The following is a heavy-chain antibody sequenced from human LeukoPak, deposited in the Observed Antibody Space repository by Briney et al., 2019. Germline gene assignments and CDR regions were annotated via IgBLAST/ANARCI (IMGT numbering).Heavy chain of an antibody. V-gene: IGHV3-48*01. D-gene: IGHD5-18*01. CDR1: GFTFSSYS. CDR3: VRDRLVDTPLDRPY. Sequence: PGGSLRLSCAASGFTFSSYSMNWVRQAPGKGLEWVSYISSSSSTIYYADSVKGRFTISRDNAKNSLYLQMNSLRADDTAVYYCVRDRLVDTPLDRPYWGQGTLVTVSS. CDR2: ISSSSSTI. J-gene: IGHJ4*02.